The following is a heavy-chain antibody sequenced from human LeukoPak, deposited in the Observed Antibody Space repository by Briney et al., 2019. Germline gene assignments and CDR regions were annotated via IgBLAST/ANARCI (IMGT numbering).Heavy chain of an antibody. CDR2: IYYSGST. Sequence: SETLSLTCTVSGGSISSYYWSWIRQPPGKGLEWIGYIYYSGSTNYNPSLKSRVTISVDTSKNQFSLKLSSVTAADTAVYYCATTGREEALFHYWGQGTLVTVSS. D-gene: IGHD1-26*01. CDR1: GGSISSYY. V-gene: IGHV4-59*08. J-gene: IGHJ4*02. CDR3: ATTGREEALFHY.